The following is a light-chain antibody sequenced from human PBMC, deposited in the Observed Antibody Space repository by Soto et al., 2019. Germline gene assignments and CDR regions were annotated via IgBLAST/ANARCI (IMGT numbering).Light chain of an antibody. CDR3: QQHDQGWT. J-gene: IGKJ1*01. Sequence: EMVMTQSPATLSVSLGERATLSCRASQSVRTKLVWYQQKPGQAPRLLIYGAFTRATGIPARFSGSGSGTEFTLTISSLQSEDFAVYYCQQHDQGWTFGQGTKVEIK. CDR2: GAF. V-gene: IGKV3-15*01. CDR1: QSVRTK.